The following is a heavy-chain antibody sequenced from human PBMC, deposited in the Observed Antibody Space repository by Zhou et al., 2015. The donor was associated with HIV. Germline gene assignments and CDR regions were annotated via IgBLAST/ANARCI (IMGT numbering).Heavy chain of an antibody. CDR3: ARDTVDRRLYYNGLDV. J-gene: IGHJ6*02. V-gene: IGHV1-69*06. D-gene: IGHD4-23*01. CDR1: GVTFSSYV. CDR2: IVPIFPST. Sequence: QEQLVQSGAEVKKPGSSVTVSCKASGVTFSSYVINWVRQAPGQGLEWLGRIVPIFPSTNYAEKFQGRVTFTADRSTSTVYMTLTSLRSDDTALYYCARDTVDRRLYYNGLDVWGQGTAVTVSS.